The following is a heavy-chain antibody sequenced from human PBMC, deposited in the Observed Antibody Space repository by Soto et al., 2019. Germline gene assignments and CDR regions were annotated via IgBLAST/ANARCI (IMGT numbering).Heavy chain of an antibody. V-gene: IGHV3-23*01. CDR2: LSRSGGAT. D-gene: IGHD1-26*01. CDR1: AFSLTSCS. CDR3: ARYSGSYWHYLDF. J-gene: IGHJ4*02. Sequence: GGSLRLSCVTSAFSLTSCSMSWVRQTPGKGLEWVSALSRSGGATYYADSVKGRFTISRDTSTNTLYLQMRSLEATDSAIYYCARYSGSYWHYLDFWGQGTLVTVSS.